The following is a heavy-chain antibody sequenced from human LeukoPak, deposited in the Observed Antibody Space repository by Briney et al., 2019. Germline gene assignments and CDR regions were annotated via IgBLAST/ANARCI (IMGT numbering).Heavy chain of an antibody. CDR2: IYYSGST. V-gene: IGHV4-39*07. J-gene: IGHJ4*02. D-gene: IGHD3-22*01. CDR1: GGSISSSSYY. CDR3: ARGYYYDSSGYYYPPSG. Sequence: SETLSLTCTVSGGSISSSSYYWGWIRQPPGKGLEWIGSIYYSGSTYYNPSLKSRVTISVDTPKNQFSLKLSSVTAGDTAVYYCARGYYYDSSGYYYPPSGWGQGTLVTVSS.